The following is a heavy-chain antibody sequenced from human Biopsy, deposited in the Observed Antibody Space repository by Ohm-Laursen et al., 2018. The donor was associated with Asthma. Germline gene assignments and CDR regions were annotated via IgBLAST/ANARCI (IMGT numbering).Heavy chain of an antibody. CDR2: IYYSGTT. J-gene: IGHJ6*02. V-gene: IGHV4-39*01. CDR1: SGSGGYMRSGNYY. CDR3: VRGSSSWHHGPFHYYYGLDV. D-gene: IGHD6-13*01. Sequence: SDTLSLTCSLSSGSGGYMRSGNYYWGWIRQPPGKGLEWIGSIYYSGTTYYNPSLESRVTVSADTSKIQFSRKLTSVTAADTAVYYCVRGSSSWHHGPFHYYYGLDVWGQGTTATVSS.